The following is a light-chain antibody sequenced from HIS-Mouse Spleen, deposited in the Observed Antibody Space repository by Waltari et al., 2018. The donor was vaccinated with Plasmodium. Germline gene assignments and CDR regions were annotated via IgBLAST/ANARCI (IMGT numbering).Light chain of an antibody. J-gene: IGLJ2*01. CDR2: DVS. CDR3: CSYAGSYTWV. V-gene: IGLV2-11*01. Sequence: QSALTQPRSVSGSPGQSVTISCTGTSSDVGGYNYVSWYQQHPGKPPKLMIYDVSKRPSGFPDRFSGSKSGNTASLTISGLQAEDEADYYCCSYAGSYTWVFGGGTKLTVL. CDR1: SSDVGGYNY.